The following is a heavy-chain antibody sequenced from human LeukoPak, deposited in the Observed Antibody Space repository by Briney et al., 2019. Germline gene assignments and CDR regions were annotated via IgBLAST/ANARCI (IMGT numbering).Heavy chain of an antibody. CDR2: IYSGGST. J-gene: IGHJ4*02. CDR3: AGVSFSSGWYRDY. CDR1: GFTDY. D-gene: IGHD6-19*01. V-gene: IGHV3-53*01. Sequence: PGGSLRLSCAASGFTDYMTWVRQAPGKGLEWVSVIYSGGSTYYAASVKGRLSVSRDNSKNTVYLQMNSLRAEDTAVYYCAGVSFSSGWYRDYWGQGTLVTVSS.